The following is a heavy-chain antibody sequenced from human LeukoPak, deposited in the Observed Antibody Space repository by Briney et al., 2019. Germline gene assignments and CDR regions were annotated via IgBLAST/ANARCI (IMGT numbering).Heavy chain of an antibody. Sequence: SVKVSCKASEGTFSSYAISWVRQAPGQGLEWMGGIIPIFGTANYAQKFQGRVTITADESTSTAYMELSSLRSEDTAVYYCARGRTAIYGSGIDAFDIWGQGTMVTVSS. CDR3: ARGRTAIYGSGIDAFDI. CDR1: EGTFSSYA. J-gene: IGHJ3*02. CDR2: IIPIFGTA. V-gene: IGHV1-69*13. D-gene: IGHD3-10*01.